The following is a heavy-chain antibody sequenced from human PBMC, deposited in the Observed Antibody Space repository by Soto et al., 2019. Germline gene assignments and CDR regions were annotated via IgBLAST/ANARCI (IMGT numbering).Heavy chain of an antibody. CDR1: GGSISSSGSY. V-gene: IGHV4-39*01. CDR3: ARPHYDSNTFYSFFDY. D-gene: IGHD3-22*01. Sequence: PSETLSLTCTVSGGSISSSGSYWGWVRQPPGKGLEWIVSFYYTGGTYSTYYNPSLKSRVTISVDTSKNQFSLELSSVTAADTAVYYCARPHYDSNTFYSFFDYWGQGTLVTVS. J-gene: IGHJ4*02. CDR2: FYYTGGT.